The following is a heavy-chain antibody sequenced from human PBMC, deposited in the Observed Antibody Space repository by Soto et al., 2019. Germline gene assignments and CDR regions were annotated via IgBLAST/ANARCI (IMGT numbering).Heavy chain of an antibody. V-gene: IGHV1-46*01. CDR2: INPSGGST. D-gene: IGHD6-19*01. Sequence: QVQLVQSGAEVKKPGGSVNVSCKASGYTFTSHYMHWVRQAPGQGLEWMGIINPSGGSTSYVQKFQGRVTMTRDTSTRTVYMELNTLRSEDTAVYYCARGSSGWYAWFDLWGQGTLVTVSS. J-gene: IGHJ5*02. CDR3: ARGSSGWYAWFDL. CDR1: GYTFTSHY.